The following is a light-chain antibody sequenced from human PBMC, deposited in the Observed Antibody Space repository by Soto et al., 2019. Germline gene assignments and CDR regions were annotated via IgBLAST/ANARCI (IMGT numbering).Light chain of an antibody. Sequence: DIQMTQSPSTLSASVGDRVTITCRASQSISTWLAWYQQKPGKAPNLLIYKASRLESGVPSRFSGSGSGTEFTLTITSLQPDDFATYYCQEYNSYSSTFGQGTKLE. CDR1: QSISTW. V-gene: IGKV1-5*03. CDR2: KAS. CDR3: QEYNSYSST. J-gene: IGKJ2*01.